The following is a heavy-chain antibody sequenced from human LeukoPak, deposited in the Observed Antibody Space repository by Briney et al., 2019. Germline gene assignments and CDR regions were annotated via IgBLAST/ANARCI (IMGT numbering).Heavy chain of an antibody. Sequence: SETLSLTCTVSGGSISSYYWSWIRQPPGKGLEWVGYIYYSGSTNYNPSLKSRVTISVDTSKNQFSLKLSSVTAADTAVYYCARGRGILTGYYPYYYYYYMDVWGKGTTVTTSS. CDR2: IYYSGST. J-gene: IGHJ6*03. CDR3: ARGRGILTGYYPYYYYYYMDV. V-gene: IGHV4-59*01. CDR1: GGSISSYY. D-gene: IGHD3-9*01.